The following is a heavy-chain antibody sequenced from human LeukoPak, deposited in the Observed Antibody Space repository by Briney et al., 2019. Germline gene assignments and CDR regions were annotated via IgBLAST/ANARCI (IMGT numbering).Heavy chain of an antibody. D-gene: IGHD4-17*01. CDR1: GYTFTSYG. J-gene: IGHJ6*03. Sequence: GASVKVSCKASGYTFTSYGISWVRQAPGQGLEWMGWISAYNGNTNYAQKLQGRVTMTTDTSTSTAYMELRSLRSDDTAAYYCATTVTTFAAGGYYYYMDVWGKGTTVTVSS. CDR3: ATTVTTFAAGGYYYYMDV. CDR2: ISAYNGNT. V-gene: IGHV1-18*01.